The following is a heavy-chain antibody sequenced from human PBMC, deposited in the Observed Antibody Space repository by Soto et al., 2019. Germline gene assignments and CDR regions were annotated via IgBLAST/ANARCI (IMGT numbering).Heavy chain of an antibody. D-gene: IGHD3-9*01. V-gene: IGHV4-59*01. CDR3: ARVRDFDRPRQDANWFDP. CDR1: GGSISSYY. Sequence: QVQLQESGPGLVKPSETLSLTCAVSGGSISSYYWTWIRQPPGKGLEWIGYIYYSGSTNYNPSLKNRVTISVDTSTNQFSLKLSSVTASDTAMYYCARVRDFDRPRQDANWFDPWGQGTLVTVSS. CDR2: IYYSGST. J-gene: IGHJ5*02.